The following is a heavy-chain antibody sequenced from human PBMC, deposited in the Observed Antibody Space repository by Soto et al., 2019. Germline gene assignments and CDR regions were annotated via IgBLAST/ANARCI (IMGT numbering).Heavy chain of an antibody. V-gene: IGHV4-34*01. CDR1: GGSFSGYY. Sequence: SETLSLTCAVYGGSFSGYYWSWIRQPPGKGLEWIGEINHSGSTNYNPSLKSRVTISVDTSKNQFPLKLSSVTAADTTVYYCARGWGRIFDYWGQGTLVTVSS. CDR3: ARGWGRIFDY. J-gene: IGHJ4*02. D-gene: IGHD7-27*01. CDR2: INHSGST.